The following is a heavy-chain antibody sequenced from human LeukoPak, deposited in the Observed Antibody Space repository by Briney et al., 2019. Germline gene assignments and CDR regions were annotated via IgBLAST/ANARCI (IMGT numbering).Heavy chain of an antibody. Sequence: SETLSLTCTVSGGSISSYYWSWIRQPPGKGLEWIGYIYYSGSTNYNPSLKSRVTISVDTSKNQFSLKLSFVTAADTAVYYCARDIGGSYYVRGYFDYWGQGTLVTVSS. CDR2: IYYSGST. D-gene: IGHD1-26*01. J-gene: IGHJ4*02. CDR1: GGSISSYY. CDR3: ARDIGGSYYVRGYFDY. V-gene: IGHV4-59*01.